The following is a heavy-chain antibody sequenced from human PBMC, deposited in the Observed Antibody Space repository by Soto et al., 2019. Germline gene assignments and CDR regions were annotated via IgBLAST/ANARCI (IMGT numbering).Heavy chain of an antibody. D-gene: IGHD2-8*01. CDR3: ARIYVLAPSYNWFDP. CDR2: IFSNDEK. V-gene: IGHV2-26*01. CDR1: GFSLSNARMG. J-gene: IGHJ5*02. Sequence: SGPTLVNPTETLTLTCTVSGFSLSNARMGVSWIRQPPGKALEWLAHIFSNDEKSYSTSLKSRLTISKDTSKSQVVLTMTNMDPVDTATYYCARIYVLAPSYNWFDPWGQGTLVTVSS.